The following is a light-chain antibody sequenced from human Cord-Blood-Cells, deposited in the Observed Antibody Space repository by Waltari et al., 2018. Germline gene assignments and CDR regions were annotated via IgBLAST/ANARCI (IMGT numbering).Light chain of an antibody. CDR2: EGS. V-gene: IGLV2-23*01. CDR3: CSYAGSSTWV. CDR1: SSDVGSYHL. J-gene: IGLJ3*02. Sequence: QSALTQPASVSGSPGQSITIPCTGTSSDVGSYHLVSWYHQHPGKAPNLMLYEGSKRPSGISNRFSGSKSGNTPSLTISGLQAEDEADYCCCSYAGSSTWVFGGGTKLTVL.